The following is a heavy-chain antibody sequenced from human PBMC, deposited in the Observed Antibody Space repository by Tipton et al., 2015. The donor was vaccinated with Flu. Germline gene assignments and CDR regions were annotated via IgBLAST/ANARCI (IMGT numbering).Heavy chain of an antibody. CDR3: ARVSSSSSWSQDRYFDL. CDR2: IYYSGST. V-gene: IGHV4-59*01. D-gene: IGHD6-13*01. Sequence: TLSLTCTVSGGSISSYYWSWIRQPPGKGLEWIGYIYYSGSTNYNPSLKSRVTISVDTSKNQFSLKLSSVTAADTAVYYCARVSSSSSWSQDRYFDLWGRGTLVTVSS. J-gene: IGHJ2*01. CDR1: GGSISSYY.